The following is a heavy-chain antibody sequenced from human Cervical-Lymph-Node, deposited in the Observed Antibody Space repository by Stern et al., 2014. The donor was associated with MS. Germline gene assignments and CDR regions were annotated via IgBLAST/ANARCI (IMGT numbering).Heavy chain of an antibody. CDR2: ISPHKGNT. D-gene: IGHD6-19*01. Sequence: VQLVQSGTEVKKPGASVKISCKPSGYTFASYGLSWVRQAPGPGLEWMGWISPHKGNTNYAENLQGRVTMTTDRSTNTAYMELRSLRSDDTAVYYCARKGYSSGWSGYFDYWGRGTVVTVSS. V-gene: IGHV1-18*01. J-gene: IGHJ4*02. CDR1: GYTFASYG. CDR3: ARKGYSSGWSGYFDY.